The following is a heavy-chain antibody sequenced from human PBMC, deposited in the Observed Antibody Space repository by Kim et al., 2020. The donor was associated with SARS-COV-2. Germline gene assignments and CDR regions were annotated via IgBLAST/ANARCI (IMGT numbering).Heavy chain of an antibody. J-gene: IGHJ4*02. V-gene: IGHV3-15*01. CDR1: GFTFSNAW. CDR2: IKSKTDDGTT. D-gene: IGHD6-13*01. Sequence: GGSLRLSCAASGFTFSNAWMSWVRQAPGKGLEWVGRIKSKTDDGTTDYAAPVKGRFIISRDDSKNMLYLQMNSLKTEDTAVYYCTTEGLSSTWYRREGLNFDYWGQGTLVTVSS. CDR3: TTEGLSSTWYRREGLNFDY.